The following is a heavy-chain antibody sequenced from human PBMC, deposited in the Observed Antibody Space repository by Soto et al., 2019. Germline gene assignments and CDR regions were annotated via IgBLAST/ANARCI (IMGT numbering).Heavy chain of an antibody. V-gene: IGHV1-69*06. CDR2: SIPTFGTP. Sequence: QVQLVQSGTVVQRRGSSVKVSCQASGGTFSSHGMAWVRQAPGQGLEWMGGSIPTFGTPTYAPKFQGRVTITADKSTNTAYMELSSLRSEDTGVYYCASERSAQYFDFWGQGTLITVSS. J-gene: IGHJ4*02. D-gene: IGHD1-26*01. CDR3: ASERSAQYFDF. CDR1: GGTFSSHG.